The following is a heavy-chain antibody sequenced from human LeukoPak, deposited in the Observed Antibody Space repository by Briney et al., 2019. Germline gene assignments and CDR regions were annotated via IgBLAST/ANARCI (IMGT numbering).Heavy chain of an antibody. CDR2: IWYDGSDK. J-gene: IGHJ4*02. CDR1: GFTFSSNG. Sequence: PGRSLRLSCAASGFTFSSNGMHWVRQAPGKGLEWVAVIWYDGSDKYYADSVKGRFTISRDNSKNTLYLQMNSLRAGDTAVYYCAREQNDSLDYWGQGTLVTVPS. CDR3: AREQNDSLDY. D-gene: IGHD3-22*01. V-gene: IGHV3-33*01.